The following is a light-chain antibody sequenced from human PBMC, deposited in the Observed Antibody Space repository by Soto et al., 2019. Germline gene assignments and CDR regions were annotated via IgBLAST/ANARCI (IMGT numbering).Light chain of an antibody. J-gene: IGKJ3*01. Sequence: EIVLTQSPGTLSLSPGERATLSCRASQSVSTNYLAWYQQKPGQAPWLLIYDASNRATGIPARFSGSGSGTDFTLTISSLEPEDFAVYYCQQRSNWPPFTFGPGTKVDIK. CDR1: QSVSTNY. CDR2: DAS. CDR3: QQRSNWPPFT. V-gene: IGKV3-11*01.